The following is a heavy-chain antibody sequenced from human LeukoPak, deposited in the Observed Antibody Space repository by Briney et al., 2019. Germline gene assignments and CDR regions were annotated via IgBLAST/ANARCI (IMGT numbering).Heavy chain of an antibody. Sequence: ASVKVSCKSSGYTFTDYYIQWVRQAPGQGLEWMGWMNPNSGGTNYAQKFKGRGTMTRDTSISTAYMEVSGLRSDDTAIYFCARGLYCSNGVCHTEFDHWGQGTLVTVSS. V-gene: IGHV1-2*02. D-gene: IGHD2-8*01. CDR3: ARGLYCSNGVCHTEFDH. J-gene: IGHJ4*02. CDR1: GYTFTDYY. CDR2: MNPNSGGT.